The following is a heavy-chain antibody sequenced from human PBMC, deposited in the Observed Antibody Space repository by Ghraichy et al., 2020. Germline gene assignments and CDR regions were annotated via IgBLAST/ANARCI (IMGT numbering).Heavy chain of an antibody. CDR3: ARVITSDDAFDI. V-gene: IGHV4-59*01. J-gene: IGHJ3*02. Sequence: SETLSLTCTVSGGSISTYYWSWIRQPPGKGLEWIGYIYYSGITTYNPSLKSRVTISVDTSKNQFSLKLSSVTAADTAVYYCARVITSDDAFDIWGQGTMVTVSS. CDR2: IYYSGIT. D-gene: IGHD3-22*01. CDR1: GGSISTYY.